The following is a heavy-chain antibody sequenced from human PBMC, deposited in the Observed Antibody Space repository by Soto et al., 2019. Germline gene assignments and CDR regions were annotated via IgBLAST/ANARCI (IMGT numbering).Heavy chain of an antibody. CDR3: ARGDATKTLVTTYDGLDV. CDR1: GGSFSNYG. Sequence: QVQVVQSGAEVKKPGSSVKVSCTASGGSFSNYGISWGRQAPGQGLEWMGGIIPVFGTPHYAQKFQDRVTSTADASKTTVCIEVISLTSEYTAVYYFARGDATKTLVTTYDGLDVLSQATTVTVS. D-gene: IGHD4-17*01. V-gene: IGHV1-69*12. J-gene: IGHJ6*02. CDR2: IIPVFGTP.